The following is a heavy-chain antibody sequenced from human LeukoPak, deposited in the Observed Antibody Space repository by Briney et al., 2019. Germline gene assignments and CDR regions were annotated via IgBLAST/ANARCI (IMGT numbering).Heavy chain of an antibody. D-gene: IGHD1-14*01. CDR1: GYSISSGYY. CDR3: ARGGGAGNYYYMDV. CDR2: IYHSGST. Sequence: SETLSLTCTVSGYSISSGYYWGWIRQPPGKGLEWIGSIYHSGSTYYNPSLKSRVTISVDTSKNQFSLKLSSVTAADTAVYYCARGGGAGNYYYMDVWGKGTTVTVSS. V-gene: IGHV4-38-2*02. J-gene: IGHJ6*03.